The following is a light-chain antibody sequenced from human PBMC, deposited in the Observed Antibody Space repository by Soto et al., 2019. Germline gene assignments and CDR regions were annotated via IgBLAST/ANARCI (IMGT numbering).Light chain of an antibody. CDR1: QSVSSN. V-gene: IGKV3-15*01. Sequence: EIVMTQSPATLSVSPWERATLSCRASQSVSSNLAWYQQKPGQAPRLLIYGASTRATGIPARFSGSGSGTEFTLTISGLQSEDFAVYYCQQYHNWPAITFGQGTRLEIK. CDR2: GAS. J-gene: IGKJ5*01. CDR3: QQYHNWPAIT.